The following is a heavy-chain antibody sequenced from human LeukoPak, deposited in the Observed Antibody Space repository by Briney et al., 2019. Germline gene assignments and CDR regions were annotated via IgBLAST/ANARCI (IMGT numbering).Heavy chain of an antibody. V-gene: IGHV5-51*01. CDR3: ARQASSYYYYGMDV. CDR2: IYPDDSDT. J-gene: IGHJ6*02. CDR1: GYTFSTYW. D-gene: IGHD6-13*01. Sequence: GESLKISCKGSGYTFSTYWIGWVRQMPGKGLEWMGIIYPDDSDTKYSPSFQGQVTISADKSISTAYLQWSGLKASDTAMYYCARQASSYYYYGMDVWGQGTTVTVSS.